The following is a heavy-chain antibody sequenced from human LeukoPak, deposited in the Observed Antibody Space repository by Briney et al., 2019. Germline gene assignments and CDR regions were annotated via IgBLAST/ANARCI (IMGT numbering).Heavy chain of an antibody. CDR1: GGSFSGYY. V-gene: IGHV4-34*01. CDR3: ARGQAAMASYYYYMDV. D-gene: IGHD5-18*01. CDR2: INHGGST. Sequence: SETLSLTCAVYGGSFSGYYWSWLSQPPGKGLEWIGEINHGGSTNYNPSLKSRVTISVDTSKNQFSLKLSSVTAADTAVYYCARGQAAMASYYYYMDVWGKGTTVTVSS. J-gene: IGHJ6*03.